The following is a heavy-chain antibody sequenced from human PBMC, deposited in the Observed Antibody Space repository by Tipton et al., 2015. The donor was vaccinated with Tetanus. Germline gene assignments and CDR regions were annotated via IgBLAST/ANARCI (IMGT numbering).Heavy chain of an antibody. CDR3: ARPAGSSSVEWFFDL. J-gene: IGHJ2*01. Sequence: MQLVQSGAEVKESGESLKISCKASGYNFGKNWIGWVRQLPGKGLEWMAMIYPGDSDPRYSPPFQGQVTLSVDKSINTAYLQWSSLAPSDTAMYFCARPAGSSSVEWFFDLWGRGTLLTVSP. CDR2: IYPGDSDP. V-gene: IGHV5-51*01. CDR1: GYNFGKNW.